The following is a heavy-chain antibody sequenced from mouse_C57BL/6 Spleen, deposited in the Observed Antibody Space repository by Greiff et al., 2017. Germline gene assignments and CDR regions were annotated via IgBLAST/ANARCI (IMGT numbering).Heavy chain of an antibody. J-gene: IGHJ4*01. CDR1: GYSFTGYY. V-gene: IGHV1-42*01. Sequence: VQLQQSGPELVKPGASVKISCKASGYSFTGYYMNWVKQSPEKSLEWIGEINPSTGGTTYNQKFKAKATLTVDKSSSTAYMQLKSLTSEDSAVYYCAREEYSSPPMDYWGQGTSVTVSS. D-gene: IGHD1-1*01. CDR3: AREEYSSPPMDY. CDR2: INPSTGGT.